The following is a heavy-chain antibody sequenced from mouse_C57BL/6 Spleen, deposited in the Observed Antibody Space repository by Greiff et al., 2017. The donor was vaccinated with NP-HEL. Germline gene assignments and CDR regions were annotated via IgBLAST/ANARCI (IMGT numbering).Heavy chain of an antibody. D-gene: IGHD2-4*01. Sequence: EVHLVESGPGLVKPSQSLSLTCSVTGYSITSGYYWNWIRQFPGNKLEWMGYISYDGSNNYNPSLKNRISITRDTSKNQFFLKLNSVTTEDTATYYCAIYYDYDWFAYWGQGTLVTVSA. V-gene: IGHV3-6*01. CDR1: GYSITSGYY. J-gene: IGHJ3*01. CDR3: AIYYDYDWFAY. CDR2: ISYDGSN.